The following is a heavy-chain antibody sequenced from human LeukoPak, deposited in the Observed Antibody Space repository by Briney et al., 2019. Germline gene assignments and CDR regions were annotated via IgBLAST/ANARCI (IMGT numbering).Heavy chain of an antibody. D-gene: IGHD6-13*01. CDR2: IYYIGST. Sequence: SQTLSLTCNVSAASITSYYWSWIRQPPGKGLGWIGYIYYIGSTNYNPSLKSRVTISVDTSKTQFSLNVSSVTAADTAVYYCARLVYSTSGYGFDSWGQGTLVTVSS. J-gene: IGHJ5*02. CDR3: ARLVYSTSGYGFDS. V-gene: IGHV4-59*01. CDR1: AASITSYY.